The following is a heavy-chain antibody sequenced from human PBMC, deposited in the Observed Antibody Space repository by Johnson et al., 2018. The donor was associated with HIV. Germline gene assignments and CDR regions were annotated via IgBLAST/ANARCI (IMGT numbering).Heavy chain of an antibody. CDR1: GFTFDDYG. CDR3: ARAPQTYNWNYMMAFDM. Sequence: EVQLVESGGGVVRPGGSLRLSCAASGFTFDDYGMSWVRQAPGKGLEWVSVLFSGGTTYYADSVKGRFTISRDNSKNTLYLQMNSLRAEDTAVYYCARAPQTYNWNYMMAFDMWGQGTMVTVSS. V-gene: IGHV3-66*01. CDR2: LFSGGTT. J-gene: IGHJ3*02. D-gene: IGHD1-7*01.